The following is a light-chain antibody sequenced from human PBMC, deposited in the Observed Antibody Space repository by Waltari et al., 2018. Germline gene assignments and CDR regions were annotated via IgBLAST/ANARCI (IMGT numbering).Light chain of an antibody. J-gene: IGLJ3*02. Sequence: QSALTQPASVSGSPGQSITISCTGTSSDFGNYNLVPWYQRHPRKPPKLIIYEATKPPSDISSHFSASKSGNTASLTISGLQAENEADYFCCSYADSNTWVFGGGTRLTVL. CDR3: CSYADSNTWV. V-gene: IGLV2-23*01. CDR1: SSDFGNYNL. CDR2: EAT.